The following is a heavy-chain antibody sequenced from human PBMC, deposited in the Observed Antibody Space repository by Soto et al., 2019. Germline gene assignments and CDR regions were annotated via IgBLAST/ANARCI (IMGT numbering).Heavy chain of an antibody. CDR1: GFTFSSYE. CDR3: ARDPAIYSGKFDYGLDV. CDR2: IGTSGKTI. V-gene: IGHV3-48*03. D-gene: IGHD4-4*01. Sequence: ESGGGLIQAGGSLRLFCAVSGFTFSSYEMNWVRQAPGKGLEWVSYIGTSGKTIYYADSVRGRFTISRDNAKNSLYLQMNSLRAEDTAVYFCARDPAIYSGKFDYGLDVWGQGTTVTVSS. J-gene: IGHJ6*02.